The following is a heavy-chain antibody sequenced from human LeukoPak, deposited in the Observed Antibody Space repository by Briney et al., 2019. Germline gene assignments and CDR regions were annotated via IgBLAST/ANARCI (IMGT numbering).Heavy chain of an antibody. J-gene: IGHJ4*02. CDR1: GFTFSSYA. CDR3: AKKSRGTYNWND. V-gene: IGHV3-23*01. D-gene: IGHD1-1*01. Sequence: GGSLRLSCAASGFTFSSYAMSWVRQAPGKGLEWVSATSGSGGSTYYADSVKGRFTIPRDNSKNTLYLQMNSLRAEDTAVYYCAKKSRGTYNWNDWGQGTLVTVSS. CDR2: TSGSGGST.